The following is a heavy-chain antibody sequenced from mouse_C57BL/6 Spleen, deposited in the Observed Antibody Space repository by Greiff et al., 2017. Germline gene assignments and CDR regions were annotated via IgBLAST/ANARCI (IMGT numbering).Heavy chain of an antibody. CDR3: ARGYSNYGGDY. D-gene: IGHD2-5*01. J-gene: IGHJ2*01. CDR1: GYTFTDYY. Sequence: EVQLQQSGPELVKPGASVKISCKASGYTFTDYYMNWVKQSHGKSLEWIGDINPNNGGTSYNQKFKGKATLTVDKSSSTAYMELRSLTSEDSAVYYGARGYSNYGGDYWGQGTTLTVSS. CDR2: INPNNGGT. V-gene: IGHV1-26*01.